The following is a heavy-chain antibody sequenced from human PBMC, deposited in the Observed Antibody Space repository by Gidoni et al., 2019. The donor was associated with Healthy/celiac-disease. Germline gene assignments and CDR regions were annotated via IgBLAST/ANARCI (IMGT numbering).Heavy chain of an antibody. J-gene: IGHJ6*02. CDR2: IKSKTDGGTT. Sequence: EVQLVESVGGLVKPGGSLRLSCAASGFTFSNAWMSWVRQAPGKGLEWVGRIKSKTDGGTTDYAAPVKGRFTISRDDSKNTLYLQMNSLKTEDTAVYYCTTPPHSYYYGMDVWGQGTTVTVSS. V-gene: IGHV3-15*01. CDR1: GFTFSNAW. CDR3: TTPPHSYYYGMDV.